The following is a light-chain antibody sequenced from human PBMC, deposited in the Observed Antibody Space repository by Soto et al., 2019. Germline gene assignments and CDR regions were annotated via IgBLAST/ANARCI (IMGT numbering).Light chain of an antibody. CDR3: QQYGSSGT. V-gene: IGKV3-20*01. J-gene: IGKJ1*01. Sequence: EIVFTQSPGTVSLSTGERATLSCRASQSVSNNYLAWYQQKPGQAPRLLIYGASNRATGIPDRFSGSGSGTDFTLTISRLEPEDFAVYYCQQYGSSGTFGQGTNVDIK. CDR2: GAS. CDR1: QSVSNNY.